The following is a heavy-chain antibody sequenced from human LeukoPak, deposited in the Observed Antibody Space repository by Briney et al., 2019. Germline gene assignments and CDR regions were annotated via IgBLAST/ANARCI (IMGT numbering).Heavy chain of an antibody. CDR3: ARDQGYDFWSGSPHYYYGMDV. CDR2: ISYDGSNK. Sequence: GGSLRLSCAASGFTFSDYAMHWVRQAPGKGLEWVAVISYDGSNKYYADSVKGRFTISRDNSKNTLYPQMNSLRAEDTAVYYCARDQGYDFWSGSPHYYYGMDVWGQGTTVTVSS. D-gene: IGHD3-3*01. CDR1: GFTFSDYA. J-gene: IGHJ6*02. V-gene: IGHV3-30-3*01.